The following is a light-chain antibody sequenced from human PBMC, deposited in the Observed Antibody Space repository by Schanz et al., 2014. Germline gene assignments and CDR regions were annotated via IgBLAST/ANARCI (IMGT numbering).Light chain of an antibody. CDR2: EVS. Sequence: QSALTQPASVSGAPGQSITISCTGTTSDIGSYDFVSWYRQHPGEAPKLMIYEVSKRPSGVPDRFSGSKSGNTASLTVSGLQAEDEADYYCASWDDSLYARVFGGGTKLTVL. CDR3: ASWDDSLYARV. V-gene: IGLV2-14*02. CDR1: TSDIGSYDF. J-gene: IGLJ3*02.